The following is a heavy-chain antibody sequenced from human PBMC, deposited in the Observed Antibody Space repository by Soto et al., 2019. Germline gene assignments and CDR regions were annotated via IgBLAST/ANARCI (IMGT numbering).Heavy chain of an antibody. CDR1: GYSFTSYW. V-gene: IGHV5-51*01. CDR2: IYPGDSDT. CDR3: ARMRGYCSSTSCYPEEVTVGGWFDP. D-gene: IGHD2-2*01. Sequence: PGESLKISCKGSGYSFTSYWIGWVRQMPGKGLEWMGIIYPGDSDTRYSPSFQGQVTISADKSISTAYLQWSSLKASDTAMYYCARMRGYCSSTSCYPEEVTVGGWFDPWGQGTLVTAPQ. J-gene: IGHJ5*02.